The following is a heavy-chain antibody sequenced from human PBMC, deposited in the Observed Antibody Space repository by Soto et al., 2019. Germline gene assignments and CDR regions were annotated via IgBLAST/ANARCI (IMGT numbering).Heavy chain of an antibody. Sequence: QITLKESGPTLVKPTQTLTLTCSFSGFSLSTSGVGVGWIRQPPGKALEWLALIYWDDDKPYSPSLKSRLTITKDTSKNQVVLTMTNMDPVDTATYYCAREQIIAAAGTVVQDPFDYWGQGTLVTVSS. CDR3: AREQIIAAAGTVVQDPFDY. D-gene: IGHD6-13*01. CDR1: GFSLSTSGVG. V-gene: IGHV2-5*02. J-gene: IGHJ4*02. CDR2: IYWDDDK.